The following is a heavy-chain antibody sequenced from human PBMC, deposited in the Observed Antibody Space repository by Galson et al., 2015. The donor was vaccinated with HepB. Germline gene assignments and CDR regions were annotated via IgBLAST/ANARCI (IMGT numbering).Heavy chain of an antibody. CDR2: IKGDGSEK. V-gene: IGHV3-7*03. Sequence: SLRLSCAASGFTFSNYWMSWVRQAPGKGLQWVANIKGDGSEKYYVDSVKGRFTISRDNAKNSLFLQMNSLRAEDTAVYYCARDQTSYFYCLDLWGQGTTVTVSS. D-gene: IGHD2-21*01. CDR1: GFTFSNYW. CDR3: ARDQTSYFYCLDL. J-gene: IGHJ6*02.